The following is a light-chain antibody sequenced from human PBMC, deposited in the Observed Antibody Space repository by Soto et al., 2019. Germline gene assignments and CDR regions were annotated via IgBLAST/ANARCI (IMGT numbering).Light chain of an antibody. CDR3: QSYDGIGVV. V-gene: IGLV1-40*01. Sequence: QSVLTQPPSVSGAPGQRVTISCTGTSFNIGAGYDVQWYQQSPGTAPKLLMYGNIYRPSGVPDRFSGSKSGTSASLAIPGLQAEDEADYYCQSYDGIGVVFGGGTKLTVL. J-gene: IGLJ2*01. CDR1: SFNIGAGYD. CDR2: GNI.